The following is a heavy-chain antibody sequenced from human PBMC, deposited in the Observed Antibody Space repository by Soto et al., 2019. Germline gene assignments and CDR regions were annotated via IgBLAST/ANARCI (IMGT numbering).Heavy chain of an antibody. CDR2: INPSGGST. CDR1: RYTFTNFY. J-gene: IGHJ6*02. D-gene: IGHD2-2*01. Sequence: GASVKVSCKASRYTFTNFYIHWLRQAPGQGLEWMGIINPSGGSTTYPQKFQGRFTISRDTSKNTVYLQMNSLRAEDTAVYYCAKDKGTSIDVHRYFHYYGMDVWGQGTTVTVSS. CDR3: AKDKGTSIDVHRYFHYYGMDV. V-gene: IGHV1-46*01.